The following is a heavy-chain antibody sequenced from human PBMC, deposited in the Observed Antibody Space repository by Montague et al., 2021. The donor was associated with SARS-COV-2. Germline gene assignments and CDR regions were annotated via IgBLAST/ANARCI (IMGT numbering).Heavy chain of an antibody. CDR2: IYYSGGT. V-gene: IGHV4-39*01. CDR3: ARGPTNNIGMVATRLDY. J-gene: IGHJ4*02. D-gene: IGHD5-12*01. CDR1: GGSISSSSYF. Sequence: SETLSLTCSVSGGSISSSSYFWGWIQQPPGKGLEWIGSIYYSGGTYSNSSLKSRVTISVDTSNNQFSLKLTSVTAADTAVYYCARGPTNNIGMVATRLDYWGQGTLVTVSS.